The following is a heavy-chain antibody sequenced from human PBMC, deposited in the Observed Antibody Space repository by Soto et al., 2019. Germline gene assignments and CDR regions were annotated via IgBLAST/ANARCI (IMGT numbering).Heavy chain of an antibody. V-gene: IGHV4-4*02. CDR3: ARTEAAAGDFDF. CDR2: VSHDGRT. J-gene: IGHJ4*02. CDR1: GDSISAANW. Sequence: SETLSLTCAVSGDSISAANWCSWIRQPPGQGLVWIGEVSHDGRTTYNPSLRSRVTISMDKSKNHFSLNLSSVTAADTAVYFCARTEAAAGDFDFWGRGTLVTVSS. D-gene: IGHD6-13*01.